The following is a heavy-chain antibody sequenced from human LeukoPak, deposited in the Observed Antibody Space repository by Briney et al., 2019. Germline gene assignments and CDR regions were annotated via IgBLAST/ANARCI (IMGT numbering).Heavy chain of an antibody. D-gene: IGHD2-2*01. J-gene: IGHJ6*02. Sequence: SETLSLTCAVYGGSFSGYYWSWIRQPPGKGLEWIGEINHSGSTNYHPSLKSRVTISVDTSKNQFSLKLSSVTAADTAVYYCARGPLGYQLLFNVHYYGMDVWGQGTTVTVSS. CDR2: INHSGST. CDR3: ARGPLGYQLLFNVHYYGMDV. CDR1: GGSFSGYY. V-gene: IGHV4-34*01.